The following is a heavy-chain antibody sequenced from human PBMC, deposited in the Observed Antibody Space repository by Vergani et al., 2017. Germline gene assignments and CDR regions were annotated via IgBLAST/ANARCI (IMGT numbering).Heavy chain of an antibody. CDR1: GGSISSYY. D-gene: IGHD3-10*01. J-gene: IGHJ4*02. CDR3: ARGGEVGYYGSGSYYIDY. V-gene: IGHV4-59*05. CDR2: IYYSGST. Sequence: QVQLQESGPGLVKPSETLSLTCTVSGGSISSYYWSWIRQPAGKGLEWIGSIYYSGSTYYNPSLKSRVTISVDTSKNQFSLKLSSVTAADTAVYYCARGGEVGYYGSGSYYIDYWGQGTLVTVSS.